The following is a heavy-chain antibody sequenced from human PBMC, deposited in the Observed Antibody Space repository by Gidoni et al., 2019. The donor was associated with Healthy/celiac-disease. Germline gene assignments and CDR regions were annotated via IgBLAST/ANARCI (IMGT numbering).Heavy chain of an antibody. CDR2: IYPGDSDT. J-gene: IGHJ4*02. V-gene: IGHV5-51*01. CDR1: GYSFTSYW. D-gene: IGHD4-4*01. CDR3: ARHPTVTTRNPYYFDY. Sequence: EVQLVQSGAEVKTPGESLKISCKGSGYSFTSYWIGWVRQMPGKGLEWMGIIYPGDSDTRYSPSVQGQVTISADKSISTAYLQWSSLKASDTAMYYCARHPTVTTRNPYYFDYWGQGTLVTVSS.